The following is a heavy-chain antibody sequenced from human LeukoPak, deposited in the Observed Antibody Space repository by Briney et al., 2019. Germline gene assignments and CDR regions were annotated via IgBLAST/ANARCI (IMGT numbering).Heavy chain of an antibody. CDR2: IDHSGST. D-gene: IGHD2-2*01. CDR1: GESFSGYY. CDR3: ARGYCSSTSCYVVDH. J-gene: IGHJ4*02. Sequence: PSETLSLTCAVYGESFSGYYWSWIRQPPGKGLEWIGEIDHSGSTNYNPSLKSRVTISVDTSKNQFSLRLNSMTAADTALYYCARGYCSSTSCYVVDHWGQGTLVTVSS. V-gene: IGHV4-34*01.